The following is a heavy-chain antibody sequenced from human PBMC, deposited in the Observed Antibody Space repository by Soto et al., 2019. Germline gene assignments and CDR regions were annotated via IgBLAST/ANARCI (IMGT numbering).Heavy chain of an antibody. V-gene: IGHV3-7*03. D-gene: IGHD5-12*01. CDR2: IKWDASEK. CDR1: GFTFGYYW. Sequence: GGSLRLSCAASGFTFGYYWMSWVRQAPGKGLEWLATIKWDASEKKYVDSVKGRFTISRDTFKNTLHLQMNSLRVEDTALYFCTKGAWLDYWGQGTLVTVSS. J-gene: IGHJ4*02. CDR3: TKGAWLDY.